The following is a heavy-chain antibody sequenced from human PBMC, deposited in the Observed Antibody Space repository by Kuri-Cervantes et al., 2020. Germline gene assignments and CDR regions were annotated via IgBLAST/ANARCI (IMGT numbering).Heavy chain of an antibody. CDR2: ISYDGSNK. CDR3: ARLRSRWLQTFDY. CDR1: GFTFSSYA. D-gene: IGHD5-12*01. Sequence: GESLKISCAASGFTFSSYAMHWVRQAPGKGLEWVAVISYDGSNKYYADSVKGRFTISRDNSKNTLYLQMNSLRAEDTAVYYCARLRSRWLQTFDYWGQGTLVTVSS. V-gene: IGHV3-30-3*01. J-gene: IGHJ4*02.